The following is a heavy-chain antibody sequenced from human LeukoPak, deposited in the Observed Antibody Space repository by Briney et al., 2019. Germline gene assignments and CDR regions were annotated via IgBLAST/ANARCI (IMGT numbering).Heavy chain of an antibody. D-gene: IGHD3/OR15-3a*01. CDR3: ARPTWTNYMDV. V-gene: IGHV3-21*01. Sequence: GGSLRLSCTASGFTFINYSMNWVRQAPGKGLEWVSSISTNSAFIYYADSVRGRFTISRDNAKNSVSLQMNSLRAEDTAVYFCARPTWTNYMDVWGKGTAVTISS. CDR1: GFTFINYS. CDR2: ISTNSAFI. J-gene: IGHJ6*03.